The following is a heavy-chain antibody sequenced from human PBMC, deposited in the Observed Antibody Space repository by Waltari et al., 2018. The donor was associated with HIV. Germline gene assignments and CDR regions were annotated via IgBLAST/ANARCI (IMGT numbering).Heavy chain of an antibody. D-gene: IGHD6-19*01. Sequence: QVHLEQWGTGLLRPSETLSLTCAVYGGSFSGYYLSWTRQSPRGGLEWIGEVNHVGRTNYSPSLKGRVTVSVDTSKNQFSLTMRSVTAADTAVYYCARDSAPGLAVDDDDGEFFYYGLDVWGQGTTVTVSS. CDR2: VNHVGRT. CDR1: GGSFSGYY. J-gene: IGHJ6*01. CDR3: ARDSAPGLAVDDDDGEFFYYGLDV. V-gene: IGHV4-34*01.